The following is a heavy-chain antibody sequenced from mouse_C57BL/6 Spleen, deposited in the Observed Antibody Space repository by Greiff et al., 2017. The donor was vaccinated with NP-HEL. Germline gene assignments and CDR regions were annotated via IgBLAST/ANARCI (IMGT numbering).Heavy chain of an antibody. J-gene: IGHJ2*01. CDR1: GYSITSGYY. Sequence: EVQLQESGPGLVKPSQSLSLTCSVTGYSITSGYYWNWIRQFPGNKLEWMGYISYDGSNNYNPSLKNRISITRDTSKNQFFLKLNSVTTEDTATYYCARGPYGNYEDYWGQGTTLTVSS. CDR3: ARGPYGNYEDY. D-gene: IGHD2-1*01. CDR2: ISYDGSN. V-gene: IGHV3-6*01.